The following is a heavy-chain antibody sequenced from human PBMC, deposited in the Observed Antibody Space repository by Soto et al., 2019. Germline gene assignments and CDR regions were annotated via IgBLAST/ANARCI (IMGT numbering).Heavy chain of an antibody. CDR2: IIPLLNTP. D-gene: IGHD6-6*01. CDR1: GGTFSSYA. Sequence: SVKVSCKASGGTFSSYAVSWVRQAPGQGLEWMGVIIPLLNTPKYVQKFQGRVTITADASATTAYMELSSLRSEDTAVYYCARGSSSPNYYYYGMDVWGQGTTVTVSS. V-gene: IGHV1-69*13. CDR3: ARGSSSPNYYYYGMDV. J-gene: IGHJ6*02.